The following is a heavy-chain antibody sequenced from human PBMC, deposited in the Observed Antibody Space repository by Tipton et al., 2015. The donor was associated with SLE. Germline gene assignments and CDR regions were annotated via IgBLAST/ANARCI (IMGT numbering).Heavy chain of an antibody. CDR2: IIPGFGTA. J-gene: IGHJ2*01. D-gene: IGHD6-19*01. Sequence: QSGAEVKKPGSSVKVSCKASGGTFTNYAMVWVRQAPGQGLEWMGGIIPGFGTANYAQKFQGKVTITADESTSTAYMELSSLRSEDTAVYYCARAPSSSWYRADWYFDLWGRGTLVTVSS. CDR3: ARAPSSSWYRADWYFDL. CDR1: GGTFTNYA. V-gene: IGHV1-69*01.